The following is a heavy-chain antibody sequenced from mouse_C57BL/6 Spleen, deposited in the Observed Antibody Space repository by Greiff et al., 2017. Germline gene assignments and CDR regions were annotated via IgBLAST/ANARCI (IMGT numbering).Heavy chain of an antibody. Sequence: QVQLQQPGAELVKPGASVKLSCKASGYTFTSYWMHWVKQRPGQGLEWIGMIHPNSGSTNYNEKFKSKATLTVDKSSSTAYMQLGSLTSEDSAVYFCARSGYYGLYAMDYWGQGTSVTVSS. V-gene: IGHV1-64*01. CDR1: GYTFTSYW. D-gene: IGHD3-2*02. CDR2: IHPNSGST. CDR3: ARSGYYGLYAMDY. J-gene: IGHJ4*01.